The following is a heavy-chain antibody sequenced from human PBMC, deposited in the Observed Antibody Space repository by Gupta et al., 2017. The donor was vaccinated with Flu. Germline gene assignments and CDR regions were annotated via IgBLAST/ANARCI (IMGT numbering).Heavy chain of an antibody. Sequence: EVQLVESGGGLVQPGGSLRLSCAASGFTFSSYEMNWVRQAPGKGLEWVSYISSSGSTIYYADSVKGRFTISRDNAKNSLYLQMNSLRAEDTAVYYCARDGPRYSSGWYGAHFDYWGQGTLVTVSS. J-gene: IGHJ4*02. V-gene: IGHV3-48*03. CDR1: GFTFSSYE. CDR3: ARDGPRYSSGWYGAHFDY. CDR2: ISSSGSTI. D-gene: IGHD6-19*01.